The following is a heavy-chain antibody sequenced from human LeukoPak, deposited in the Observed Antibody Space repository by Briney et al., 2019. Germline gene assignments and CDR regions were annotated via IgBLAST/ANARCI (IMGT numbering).Heavy chain of an antibody. V-gene: IGHV4-34*01. CDR1: GGSFSGYY. CDR3: ARLGQQLVRGWFDP. J-gene: IGHJ5*02. CDR2: INHSGST. Sequence: KPSETLSLTCAVYGGSFSGYYWSSIRQPPGKGLEWNGEINHSGSTNYNPSLKSRVTISVDTSKNQFSLKLSSVTAADTAVYYCARLGQQLVRGWFDPWGQGTLVTVSS. D-gene: IGHD6-13*01.